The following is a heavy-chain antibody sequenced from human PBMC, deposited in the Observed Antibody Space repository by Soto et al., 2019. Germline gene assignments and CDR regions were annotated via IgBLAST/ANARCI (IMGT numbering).Heavy chain of an antibody. CDR2: VHSGGST. J-gene: IGHJ4*02. D-gene: IGHD6-19*01. Sequence: EVQLVESGGGLVQPGGSLRLSCAASGFAVSRNYMTWVRQAPGKGLEWVSVVHSGGSTYYADSVKDRFTISRDNSKNTVYLQMSSLRAEDTALYYCATGGSGVFDYWGQGTLLTVSS. V-gene: IGHV3-66*01. CDR1: GFAVSRNY. CDR3: ATGGSGVFDY.